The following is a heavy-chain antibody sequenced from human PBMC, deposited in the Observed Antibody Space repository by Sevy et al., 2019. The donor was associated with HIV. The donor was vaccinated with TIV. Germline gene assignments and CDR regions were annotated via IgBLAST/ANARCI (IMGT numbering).Heavy chain of an antibody. CDR1: GFTFTDYY. J-gene: IGHJ4*02. V-gene: IGHV3-11*01. CDR2: ISHSGNTI. Sequence: LSLTCAASGFTFTDYYMSWIRQSPGKGLEWVSYISHSGNTIYYADSVNGRFTISRDNAKNSLFLHMTSLTAEDTAFYYCVRNSLKTSAVHLPYYFDFWGQGTLVTVSS. D-gene: IGHD3-9*01. CDR3: VRNSLKTSAVHLPYYFDF.